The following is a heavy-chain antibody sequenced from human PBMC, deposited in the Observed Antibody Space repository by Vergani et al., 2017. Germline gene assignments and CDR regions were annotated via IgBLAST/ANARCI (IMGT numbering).Heavy chain of an antibody. Sequence: EVQLVESGGGLVKPGGSLRLSCAASGFTFDHYGMNWVRQAPGKGLEWISSIGSSDNNIYYADSVKGRFTISSDNARDSLYLQMNSLRVEDTAVYYCARDLRLLYNRFDPWGQGTLVTVSS. J-gene: IGHJ5*02. V-gene: IGHV3-21*02. D-gene: IGHD1-14*01. CDR1: GFTFDHYG. CDR2: IGSSDNNI. CDR3: ARDLRLLYNRFDP.